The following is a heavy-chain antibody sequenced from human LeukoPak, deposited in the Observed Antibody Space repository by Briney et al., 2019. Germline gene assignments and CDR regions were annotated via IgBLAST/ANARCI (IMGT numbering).Heavy chain of an antibody. CDR2: IYHSWNT. J-gene: IGHJ5*02. V-gene: IGHV4-38-2*01. CDR3: ARRGTTGTTRWFDP. CDR1: GYSFSSGDF. Sequence: SETLSLTCAASGYSFSSGDFWGCLRPPPGKGLEWTASIYHSWNTYYNPSRKSRFTISVDTSKNQFSLKLSSVTAADTAVYYCARRGTTGTTRWFDPWGQGTLVTVSS. D-gene: IGHD1-1*01.